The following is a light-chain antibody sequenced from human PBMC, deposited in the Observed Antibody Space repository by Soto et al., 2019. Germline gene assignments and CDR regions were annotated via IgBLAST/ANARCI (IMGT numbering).Light chain of an antibody. J-gene: IGLJ2*01. CDR3: SSYGGYNNVI. CDR1: SSDVGGYNY. Sequence: QSALTQPPSASGSPGQSVTISCTGTSSDVGGYNYVSWYQQHPDNAPKLIIYEVSKRPSGVPDRFSGSKSGNTASLTVSGLQAEDEADYYCSSYGGYNNVIFGGGTKVTVL. V-gene: IGLV2-8*01. CDR2: EVS.